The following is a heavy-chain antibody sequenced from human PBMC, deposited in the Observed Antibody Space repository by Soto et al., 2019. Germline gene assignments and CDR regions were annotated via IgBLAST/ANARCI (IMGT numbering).Heavy chain of an antibody. D-gene: IGHD2-2*01. Sequence: GGSLRLSCAASGFTFSSYSMNWVRQAPGKGLEWVSYISSISSTIYYADSVKGRFTISRDNAKNSLYLKMNSLRAEDTAVYYCAKHEGCSSSSCYGAFDIWGQGTMVTVSS. CDR1: GFTFSSYS. V-gene: IGHV3-48*01. CDR2: ISSISSTI. CDR3: AKHEGCSSSSCYGAFDI. J-gene: IGHJ3*02.